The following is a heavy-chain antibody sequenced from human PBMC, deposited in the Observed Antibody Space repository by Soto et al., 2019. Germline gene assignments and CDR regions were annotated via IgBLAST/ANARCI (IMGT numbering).Heavy chain of an antibody. CDR2: IYYSGST. V-gene: IGHV4-61*01. CDR1: GGSVSSGSYD. J-gene: IGHJ6*02. D-gene: IGHD2-2*01. CDR3: ASGRGDCSSTSYAPICDYYYGMDA. Sequence: PSETLSLTCTVSGGSVSSGSYDGSWIRQPPGKGLEWIGYIYYSGSTNYNPSLKSRVTISVDTYKNQFSLKLSSVTAADTAVYYCASGRGDCSSTSYAPICDYYYGMDAWGQGTTVTVSS.